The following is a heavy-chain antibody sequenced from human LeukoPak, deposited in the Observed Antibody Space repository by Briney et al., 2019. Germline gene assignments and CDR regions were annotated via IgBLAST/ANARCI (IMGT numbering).Heavy chain of an antibody. J-gene: IGHJ4*02. D-gene: IGHD4-23*01. Sequence: GASVKVSCKDSGYTFTSYGISWVRQAPGQGLEWMGIINPSGGSTSYAQKFQGRGTMTRDTSTSTVYMELSSLRSEDTAVYYCAREGSKDGGNFDYWGQGTLVTVSS. CDR2: INPSGGST. CDR1: GYTFTSYG. V-gene: IGHV1-46*01. CDR3: AREGSKDGGNFDY.